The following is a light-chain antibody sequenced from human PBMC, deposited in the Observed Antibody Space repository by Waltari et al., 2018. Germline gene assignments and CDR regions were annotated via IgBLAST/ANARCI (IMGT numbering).Light chain of an antibody. CDR1: SGTIASNY. J-gene: IGLJ3*02. V-gene: IGLV6-57*03. CDR2: EDN. Sequence: HSVSESPGKTVTISCTRSSGTIASNYVQWYQHRPGSAPTTVIYEDNERPSGVPDRFSGSIDSSSNSASLTISGLKTEDEADYFCQSYDSSNQGVFGGGTKLTVL. CDR3: QSYDSSNQGV.